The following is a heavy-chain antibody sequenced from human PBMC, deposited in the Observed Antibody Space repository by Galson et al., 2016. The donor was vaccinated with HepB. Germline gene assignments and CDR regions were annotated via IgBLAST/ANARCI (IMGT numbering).Heavy chain of an antibody. V-gene: IGHV4-39*01. D-gene: IGHD6-19*01. CDR1: GGSVSSSSYY. J-gene: IGHJ4*02. CDR3: ARLSAPAGNY. CDR2: SYYSGST. Sequence: ETLSLTCTVSGGSVSSSSYYWGWIRQPPGKGLEWIGSSYYSGSTYYNPSLKSRVTISVDMSKNQFYLKVSSVTAADTAVYYCARLSAPAGNYWGRGTLVTVSS.